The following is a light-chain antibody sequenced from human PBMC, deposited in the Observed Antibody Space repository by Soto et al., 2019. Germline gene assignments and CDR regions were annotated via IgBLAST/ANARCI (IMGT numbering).Light chain of an antibody. Sequence: EIVLTQAPGTLSLSPGERATLSCRASESVSSSYLAWYQQKPGQAPRLLIFGASSRATGTPARFSGSGCGTDFTQTIGRLEPEDFAVYYGQQYGSSHPRTFGQGTKVETK. CDR3: QQYGSSHPRT. J-gene: IGKJ1*01. V-gene: IGKV3-20*01. CDR1: ESVSSSY. CDR2: GAS.